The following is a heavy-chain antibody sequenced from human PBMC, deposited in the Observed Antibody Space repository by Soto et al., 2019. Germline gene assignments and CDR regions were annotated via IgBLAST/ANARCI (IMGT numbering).Heavy chain of an antibody. J-gene: IGHJ4*02. Sequence: PEETLCHTCTVSGVSISSYYWSWIRQPPGKGLEWIGYIYYSGSTNYNPSLKSRVTISVDTSKNQFSLKLSSVTAADTAVYYCARSRGGYFDYWGQGTLVTVSS. CDR3: ARSRGGYFDY. CDR1: GVSISSYY. V-gene: IGHV4-59*01. D-gene: IGHD3-22*01. CDR2: IYYSGST.